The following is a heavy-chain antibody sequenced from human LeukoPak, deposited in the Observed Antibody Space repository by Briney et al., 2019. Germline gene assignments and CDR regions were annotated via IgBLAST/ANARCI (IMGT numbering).Heavy chain of an antibody. Sequence: GGSLRLSCAASGFTFSDYYMSWIRQAPGKGLEWVSYISGSSTTIYYADSVKGRFTISRDNAKNSLYLQMNSLRAEDTAVYYCARDRFATDYCYYYYMDVWGKGTTVTVSS. CDR1: GFTFSDYY. V-gene: IGHV3-11*04. D-gene: IGHD2-15*01. CDR3: ARDRFATDYCYYYYMDV. J-gene: IGHJ6*03. CDR2: ISGSSTTI.